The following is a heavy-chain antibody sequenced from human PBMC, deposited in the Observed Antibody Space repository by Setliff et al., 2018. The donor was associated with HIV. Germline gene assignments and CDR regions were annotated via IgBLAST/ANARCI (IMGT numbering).Heavy chain of an antibody. J-gene: IGHJ3*01. Sequence: SLTCAVYGGSFSGYSWGWIRQPPGMGLEWIGSIHSSGTTDYNPSLKSRVAMSVDTPRSQFSLKLRSVTAADTAVYYCARHKTNYDFYAFDVWGQGTMVTVSS. CDR3: ARHKTNYDFYAFDV. D-gene: IGHD3-3*01. CDR1: GGSFSGYS. CDR2: IHSSGTT. V-gene: IGHV4-34*01.